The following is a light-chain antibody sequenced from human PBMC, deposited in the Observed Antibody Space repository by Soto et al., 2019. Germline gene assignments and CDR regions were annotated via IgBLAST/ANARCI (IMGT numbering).Light chain of an antibody. CDR2: EAS. V-gene: IGKV2-28*01. CDR3: PQTRSYPST. CDR1: QSLLHSNVYNY. Sequence: EIVMTQSPLSLPVTPGEPASISCRSSQSLLHSNVYNYLAWYQQKPGKFPQLLIYEASILQSGVPSRFSGSGSGTDFTLTICSLQAEAFATYYCPQTRSYPSTSCGGT. J-gene: IGKJ4*01.